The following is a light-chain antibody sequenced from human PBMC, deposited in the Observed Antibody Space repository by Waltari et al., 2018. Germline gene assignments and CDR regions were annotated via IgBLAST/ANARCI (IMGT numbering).Light chain of an antibody. V-gene: IGLV4-69*01. CDR2: VNSDGSH. Sequence: LVLTQSPSASASLGASVKLTCTLSSGYSSNVIAWLQQQPGKGPRYLMKVNSDGSHRKGDDIPDRFSASKSGTECQLTISSLQSEDEADYFCQTGGHGTWVFSGGTKLTVL. CDR3: QTGGHGTWV. CDR1: SGYSSNV. J-gene: IGLJ3*02.